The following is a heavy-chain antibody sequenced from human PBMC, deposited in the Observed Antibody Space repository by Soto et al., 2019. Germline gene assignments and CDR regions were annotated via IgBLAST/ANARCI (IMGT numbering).Heavy chain of an antibody. J-gene: IGHJ3*02. CDR1: GGTLSSYT. Sequence: PVEGSCKGSGGTLSSYTISWVRQGPGQGVEWKGRVIPILGIGKYAQKVQGRGTITAGXXXSXXXKXPXXPRFEGTAGYFCAIQAYRQWLGDAFDIWGQGTMVTVSS. V-gene: IGHV1-69*02. D-gene: IGHD6-19*01. CDR3: AIQAYRQWLGDAFDI. CDR2: VIPILGIG.